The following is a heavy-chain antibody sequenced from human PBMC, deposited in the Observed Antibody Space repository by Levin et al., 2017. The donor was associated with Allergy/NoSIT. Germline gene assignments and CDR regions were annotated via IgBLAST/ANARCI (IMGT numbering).Heavy chain of an antibody. CDR3: AGDGVYDFWSAHYWGYFDL. J-gene: IGHJ4*02. V-gene: IGHV1-18*01. D-gene: IGHD3/OR15-3a*01. Sequence: GGSLRLSCKASGYTFTNYGVSWVRQFPGQGLEWMGWISGYNGNTNYLQKLQGRVTLTIDASTTTFFMEPRGLRSDDTAVYYCAGDGVYDFWSAHYWGYFDLWGQGTLVTVSS. CDR1: GYTFTNYG. CDR2: ISGYNGNT.